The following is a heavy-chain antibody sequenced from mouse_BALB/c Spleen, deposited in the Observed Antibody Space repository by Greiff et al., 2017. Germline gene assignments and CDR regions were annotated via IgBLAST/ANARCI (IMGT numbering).Heavy chain of an antibody. CDR3: VGWFAY. J-gene: IGHJ3*01. CDR1: GYSITSGYY. V-gene: IGHV3-6*02. Sequence: EVQLQQSGPGLVKPSQSLSLTCSVTGYSITSGYYWNWIRQFPGNKLEWMGYISYDGSNNYNPSLKNRISITRDTSKNQFFLKLNSVTTEDTATYYCVGWFAYWGQGTLVTVSA. CDR2: ISYDGSN.